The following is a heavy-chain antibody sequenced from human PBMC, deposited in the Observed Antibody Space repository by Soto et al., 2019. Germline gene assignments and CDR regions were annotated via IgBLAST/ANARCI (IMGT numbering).Heavy chain of an antibody. CDR1: GGSISSGDYY. J-gene: IGHJ4*02. Sequence: SETLSLTCTVSGGSISSGDYYWSWIRQPPGKGLEWIGYIYYSGSTYYNPSLKSRVTISVDTSKNQFSLKLSSVTAADTAVYYCASNTVTTSYYFGYWGQGTLVTVSS. V-gene: IGHV4-30-4*01. CDR2: IYYSGST. D-gene: IGHD4-4*01. CDR3: ASNTVTTSYYFGY.